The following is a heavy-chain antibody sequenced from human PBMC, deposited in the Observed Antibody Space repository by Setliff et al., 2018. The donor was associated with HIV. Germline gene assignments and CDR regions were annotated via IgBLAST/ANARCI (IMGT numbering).Heavy chain of an antibody. V-gene: IGHV1-2*02. D-gene: IGHD6-6*01. CDR3: ARDLGYSSSSGWFDP. CDR1: GFTFTGYY. J-gene: IGHJ5*02. CDR2: ITPNSGGT. Sequence: KVSCKASGFTFTGYYIHWVRQAPGQGLEWMGWITPNSGGTNYAQKFQGRVTMTRDTSISTAYMELSRLRSDDTAVYYCARDLGYSSSSGWFDPWGQGTLVTVSS.